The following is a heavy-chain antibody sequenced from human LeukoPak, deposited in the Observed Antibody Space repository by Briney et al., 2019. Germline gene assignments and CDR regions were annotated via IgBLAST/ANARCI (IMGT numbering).Heavy chain of an antibody. D-gene: IGHD3-3*01. J-gene: IGHJ4*02. CDR3: ASQYDFWSAYYPY. Sequence: PRRSLRLSCAASGFTFSSYAMHWVRQAPGKGLEWVAVISYDGSNKYYADSVKGRFTISRDNSKNTLYLQMNSLRAEDTAVYYCASQYDFWSAYYPYWGQGTLVTVSS. V-gene: IGHV3-30-3*01. CDR1: GFTFSSYA. CDR2: ISYDGSNK.